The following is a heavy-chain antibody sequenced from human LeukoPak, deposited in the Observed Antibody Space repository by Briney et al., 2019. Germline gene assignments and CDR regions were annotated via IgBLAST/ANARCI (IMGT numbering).Heavy chain of an antibody. CDR1: GFTFSNYE. J-gene: IGHJ4*02. Sequence: GGSLRLSCVVSGFTFSNYEMNWVRQAPGKGLEWVSYISSSGTTIFYADAVKGRFTLSRDNAKNSLYLQMNSLRGEDTAVYYCARIKWELPHFDYWGQGTLVTVSS. D-gene: IGHD1-26*01. CDR2: ISSSGTTI. V-gene: IGHV3-48*03. CDR3: ARIKWELPHFDY.